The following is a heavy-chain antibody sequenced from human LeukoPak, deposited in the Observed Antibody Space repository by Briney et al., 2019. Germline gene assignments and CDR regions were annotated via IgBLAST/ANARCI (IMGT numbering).Heavy chain of an antibody. D-gene: IGHD6-19*01. CDR2: INAGNGNT. V-gene: IGHV1-3*01. CDR1: GYTFTSYA. J-gene: IGHJ5*02. CDR3: ARGAPIRVAVAATFDP. Sequence: GASVKVSCKASGYTFTSYAMHWVRQAPGQRLEWMGWINAGNGNTKYSQKFQGRVTITRDTSASTAYMELSSLRPEDTAVYYCARGAPIRVAVAATFDPWGQGTLVTVPS.